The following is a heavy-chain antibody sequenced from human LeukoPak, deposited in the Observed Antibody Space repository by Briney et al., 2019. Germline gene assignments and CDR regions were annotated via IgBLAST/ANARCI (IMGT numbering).Heavy chain of an antibody. CDR2: INPNSGGT. D-gene: IGHD4-23*01. CDR1: GYTFTGYY. V-gene: IGHV1-2*02. CDR3: ARWGGNAFRYYYYGMDV. Sequence: GASVKVSCKASGYTFTGYYMHWVRQAPGQGLEWMGWINPNSGGTNYAQKFQGRVTMTRDTSISTAYMELSRLRSDDTAVYYCARWGGNAFRYYYYGMDVWGQGTTVTVSS. J-gene: IGHJ6*02.